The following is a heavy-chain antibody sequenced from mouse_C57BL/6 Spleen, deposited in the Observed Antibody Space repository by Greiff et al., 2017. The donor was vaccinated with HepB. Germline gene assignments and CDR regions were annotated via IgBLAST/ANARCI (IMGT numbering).Heavy chain of an antibody. V-gene: IGHV1-63*01. CDR2: IYPGGGYT. J-gene: IGHJ3*01. CDR3: AREGNWDPFAY. D-gene: IGHD4-1*01. Sequence: LEESGAELVRPGTSVKMSCKASGYTFTNYWIGWAKQRPGHGLEWIGDIYPGGGYTNYNEKFKGKATLTADKSSSTAYMQFSSLTSEDSAIYYCAREGNWDPFAYWGQGTLVTVSA. CDR1: GYTFTNYW.